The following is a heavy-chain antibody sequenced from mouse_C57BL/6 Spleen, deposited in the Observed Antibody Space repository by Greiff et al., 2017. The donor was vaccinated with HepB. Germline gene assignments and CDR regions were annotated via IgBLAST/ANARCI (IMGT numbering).Heavy chain of an antibody. D-gene: IGHD2-5*01. CDR3: ASYSNYFFAY. CDR1: GFSLTSYA. Sequence: VKLVESGPGLVAPSQSLSITCTVSGFSLTSYAISWVRQPPGKGLEWLGVIWTGGGTNYNSALKSRLSISKDNSKSPVFLKMNSLQTDDTSRYYCASYSNYFFAYWGQGTLVTVSA. J-gene: IGHJ3*01. V-gene: IGHV2-9-1*01. CDR2: IWTGGGT.